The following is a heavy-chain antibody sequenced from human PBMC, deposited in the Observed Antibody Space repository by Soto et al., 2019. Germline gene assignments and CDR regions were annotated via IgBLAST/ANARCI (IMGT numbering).Heavy chain of an antibody. CDR1: GFTFSSYA. Sequence: GGSLRLSCAASGFTFSSYAMSWARQAPRKGLEWVSAISGSGGSTYYADSVKGRFTISRDNSKNTLYLQMNSLRAEDTAVYYCAKDYYVWGSYRLFDYWGQGTLVTVSS. CDR2: ISGSGGST. D-gene: IGHD3-16*02. CDR3: AKDYYVWGSYRLFDY. V-gene: IGHV3-23*01. J-gene: IGHJ4*02.